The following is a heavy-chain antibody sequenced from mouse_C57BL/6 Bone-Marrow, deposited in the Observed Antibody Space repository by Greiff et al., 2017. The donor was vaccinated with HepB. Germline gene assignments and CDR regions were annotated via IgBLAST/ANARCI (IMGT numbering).Heavy chain of an antibody. J-gene: IGHJ3*01. CDR3: ARDTDYYGSFAY. V-gene: IGHV1-81*01. Sequence: VQLQQSGAELARPGASVKLSCKASGYTFTSYGISWVKQRTGQGLEWIGEIYPRSGNTYYNEKFKGKATLTADKSSSTAYMELSSLTSEDSAVYFCARDTDYYGSFAYWGQGTLVTVSA. CDR2: IYPRSGNT. D-gene: IGHD1-1*01. CDR1: GYTFTSYG.